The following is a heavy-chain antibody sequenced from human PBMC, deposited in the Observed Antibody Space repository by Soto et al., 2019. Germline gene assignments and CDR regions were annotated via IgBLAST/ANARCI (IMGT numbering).Heavy chain of an antibody. CDR3: ARVGGSGWYDY. J-gene: IGHJ4*02. CDR2: IGTAGDT. D-gene: IGHD6-19*01. CDR1: GFTFSSYD. Sequence: GGSLRLSCAASGFTFSSYDMHWVRQATGKGLEWVSAIGTAGDTYYPGSVKGRFTISRENAKNSLYLQMNSLRAGDTAVYYCARVGGSGWYDYWGQGTLVTVSS. V-gene: IGHV3-13*04.